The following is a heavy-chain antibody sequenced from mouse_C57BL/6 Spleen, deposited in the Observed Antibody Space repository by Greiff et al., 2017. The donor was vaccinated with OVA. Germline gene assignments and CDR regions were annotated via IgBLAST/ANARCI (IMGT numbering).Heavy chain of an antibody. CDR1: GYTFTSYW. D-gene: IGHD1-1*01. V-gene: IGHV1-69*01. CDR3: ARGGDLLRSFYAMDY. J-gene: IGHJ4*01. CDR2: IDPSDSYT. Sequence: QVQLQQSGAELVMPGASVKLSCKASGYTFTSYWMHWVKQRPGQGLEWIGEIDPSDSYTNYNQKFKGKSTLTVDKSSSTAYMQLSSLTSEDSAVYYCARGGDLLRSFYAMDYWGQGTSVTVSS.